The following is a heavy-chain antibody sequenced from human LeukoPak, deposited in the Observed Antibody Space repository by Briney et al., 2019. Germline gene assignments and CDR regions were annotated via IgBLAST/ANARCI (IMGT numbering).Heavy chain of an antibody. CDR2: IYYSGST. CDR3: ARGTTVTTYFHYYYYMDV. D-gene: IGHD4-17*01. CDR1: GGSISSYY. V-gene: IGHV4-59*01. J-gene: IGHJ6*03. Sequence: SETLSLTCTVSGGSISSYYWNWIRQPPGKGLEWIGYIYYSGSTNYNPSLKSRVTMSVDTSKNQFSLKLSSVTAADTAVYYCARGTTVTTYFHYYYYMDVWGKGTTVTISS.